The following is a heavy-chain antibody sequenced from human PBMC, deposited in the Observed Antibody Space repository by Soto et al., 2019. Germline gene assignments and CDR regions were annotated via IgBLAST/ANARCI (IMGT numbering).Heavy chain of an antibody. V-gene: IGHV1-3*01. J-gene: IGHJ4*02. CDR2: INPDNGNT. D-gene: IGHD3-22*01. CDR3: ARDDMIVVVMNFDY. Sequence: ASVKVSCKASGYTFTSYAMHWVRQAPGQRLEWMGWINPDNGNTNYAQHLQGRVTMTTDTSTSTAYMELRSLRSDDTAVYYCARDDMIVVVMNFDYWGQGTLVTVSS. CDR1: GYTFTSYA.